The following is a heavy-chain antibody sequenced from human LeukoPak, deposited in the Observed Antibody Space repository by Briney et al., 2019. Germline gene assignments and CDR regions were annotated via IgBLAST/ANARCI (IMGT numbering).Heavy chain of an antibody. CDR2: INHSGST. J-gene: IGHJ4*02. Sequence: SQTLSLTCGVYGGSFSGYYWSWIRQPPGKGLEWIGEINHSGSTNYNPSLKSRVTISVDTSKNQFSLKLSSVTAADTAVYYCATKYCSSTSCHYFDYWGQGTLVTVSS. V-gene: IGHV4-34*01. CDR3: ATKYCSSTSCHYFDY. CDR1: GGSFSGYY. D-gene: IGHD2-2*01.